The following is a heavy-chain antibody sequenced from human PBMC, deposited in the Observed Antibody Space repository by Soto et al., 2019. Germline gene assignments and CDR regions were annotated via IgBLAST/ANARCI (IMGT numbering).Heavy chain of an antibody. D-gene: IGHD3-3*01. Sequence: SETLSLTFIVSGVSISSNDWSWILQPPGKGLEWIGYIHYTGSTNFNPSLKNRVIISVDTSKNRFSLRLSSVTAADTAVYYCARSYPNTIFGVVPSRGLDVWGQGTTVTVSS. CDR1: GVSISSND. J-gene: IGHJ6*02. V-gene: IGHV4-59*01. CDR3: ARSYPNTIFGVVPSRGLDV. CDR2: IHYTGST.